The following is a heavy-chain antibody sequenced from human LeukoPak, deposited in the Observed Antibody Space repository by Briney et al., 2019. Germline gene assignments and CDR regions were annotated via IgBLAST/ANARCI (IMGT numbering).Heavy chain of an antibody. CDR1: GFTFSNAW. D-gene: IGHD2-2*01. J-gene: IGHJ4*02. V-gene: IGHV3-15*01. CDR2: IKSKTDGGTT. Sequence: PGGSLRLSCAASGFTFSNAWMSWVRQAPGKGLEWVGRIKSKTDGGTTDYSAPVKGRFTISRDDSKNTLYLQMNSLRAEDTAVYYCAKDPYCSSTSCYGEFDYWGQGTLVTVSS. CDR3: AKDPYCSSTSCYGEFDY.